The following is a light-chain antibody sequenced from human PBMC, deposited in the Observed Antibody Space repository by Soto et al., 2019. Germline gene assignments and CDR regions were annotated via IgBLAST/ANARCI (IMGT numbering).Light chain of an antibody. V-gene: IGKV1-5*03. Sequence: DIQMTQSPSTLSGSVGYRVTITCRASQTISSWLAWYQQKQGKAPKLLIYKASTLKSGVPSRFSGSGYGTEFNLTISSLQTDDFATYYCQHYNSYSEAFGQGTKVDIK. CDR3: QHYNSYSEA. CDR2: KAS. CDR1: QTISSW. J-gene: IGKJ1*01.